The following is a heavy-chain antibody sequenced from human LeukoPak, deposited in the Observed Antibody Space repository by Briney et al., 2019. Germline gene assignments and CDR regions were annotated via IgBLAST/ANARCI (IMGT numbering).Heavy chain of an antibody. J-gene: IGHJ3*02. Sequence: SETLSLTCTLSGGSISTYYWSGIRQPPGKGLEWIGYIYYSGSSSYNPSLKSRGSMSVDTSKNQFSLKLSSVTAADTAVYYCARVSITVYPAFLIWGEGTMDTVSS. CDR1: GGSISTYY. CDR3: ARVSITVYPAFLI. CDR2: IYYSGSS. V-gene: IGHV4-59*12. D-gene: IGHD3-3*01.